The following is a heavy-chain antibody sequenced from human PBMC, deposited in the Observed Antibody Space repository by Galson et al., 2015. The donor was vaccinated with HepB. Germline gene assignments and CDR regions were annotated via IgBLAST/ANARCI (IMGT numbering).Heavy chain of an antibody. CDR1: GFTFTSFN. D-gene: IGHD3-16*01. J-gene: IGHJ4*02. CDR2: IWYDGTYK. Sequence: SLRLSCAASGFTFTSFNMHWVRQAPGKGLEWVAIIWYDGTYKYYADSVKGRFTISSEDSKNTLYLQMNRLRAEDTAVYYCARLSLGGGFDYWGQGTLVTVSS. V-gene: IGHV3-33*01. CDR3: ARLSLGGGFDY.